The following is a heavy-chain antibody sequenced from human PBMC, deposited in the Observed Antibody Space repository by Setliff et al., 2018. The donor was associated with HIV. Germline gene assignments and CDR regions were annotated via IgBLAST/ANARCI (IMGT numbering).Heavy chain of an antibody. Sequence: TSETLSLTCSVSGDSIFTSTYYWGWIRQPPGKRLEWIGSIYYSGNTYYNPSLKSRVTISVDTSENQFSLRLNSVTAADTAVYYCARYRYYYDSSGYGRWFDPWGQGTLVTVSS. J-gene: IGHJ5*02. CDR1: GDSIFTSTYY. CDR3: ARYRYYYDSSGYGRWFDP. V-gene: IGHV4-39*01. D-gene: IGHD3-22*01. CDR2: IYYSGNT.